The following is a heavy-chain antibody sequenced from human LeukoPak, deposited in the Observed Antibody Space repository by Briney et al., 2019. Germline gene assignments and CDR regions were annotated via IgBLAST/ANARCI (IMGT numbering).Heavy chain of an antibody. V-gene: IGHV4-4*07. J-gene: IGHJ3*02. CDR2: IYTSGST. CDR3: ARTIYSGSLSGFDI. Sequence: SETLSLTCTVSGGSISSYYWSWIRQPAGKGLEWIGHIYTSGSTNYNPSLKSRVTMSVGTSKNQFSLKLSSVTAADTAVYYCARTIYSGSLSGFDIWGQGTVVTVSS. D-gene: IGHD1-26*01. CDR1: GGSISSYY.